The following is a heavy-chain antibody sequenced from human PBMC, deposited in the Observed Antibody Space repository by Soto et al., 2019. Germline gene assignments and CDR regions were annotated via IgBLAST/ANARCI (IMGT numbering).Heavy chain of an antibody. CDR1: GGAISGYY. D-gene: IGHD3-3*01. CDR2: IYSSGGT. V-gene: IGHV4-4*07. J-gene: IGHJ5*02. CDR3: ARGQRFSDSFDP. Sequence: DTLSLTCTVSGGAISGYYWTWIRQPAGKGLEWIGRIYSSGGTKYNPSLKSRVDMSLDMSKNQFSLRLNSVTAADTAVYYCARGQRFSDSFDPWGQGTLVTVSS.